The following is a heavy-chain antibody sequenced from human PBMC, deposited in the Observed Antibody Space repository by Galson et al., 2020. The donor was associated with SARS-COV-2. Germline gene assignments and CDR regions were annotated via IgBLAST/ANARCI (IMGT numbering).Heavy chain of an antibody. V-gene: IGHV4-31*03. CDR2: IHYSGKP. J-gene: IGHJ4*02. CDR3: ARNKQLLFDF. Sequence: SETLSLTCTVSGCTISSGASYWSCHRPPPGQGLEWIRSIHYSGKPYYSPALKSRITPSIDTSKNQFSLKVSPGTAADTAIYFCARNKQLLFDFWGQGTLGSVTS. D-gene: IGHD5-18*01. CDR1: GCTISSGASY.